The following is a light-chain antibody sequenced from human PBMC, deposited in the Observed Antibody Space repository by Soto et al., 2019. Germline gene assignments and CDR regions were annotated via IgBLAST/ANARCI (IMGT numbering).Light chain of an antibody. Sequence: EIVLTQSPGTLSLSPGEGATLSCRASQSISSSYLAWYQQKPGQAPRLLIYGASSRVLGIPDRFSGSGSGTDFTLTISRLEPEDFAVYYCHHYGSSPLTFGQGTRLEIK. CDR1: QSISSSY. CDR3: HHYGSSPLT. J-gene: IGKJ5*01. V-gene: IGKV3-20*01. CDR2: GAS.